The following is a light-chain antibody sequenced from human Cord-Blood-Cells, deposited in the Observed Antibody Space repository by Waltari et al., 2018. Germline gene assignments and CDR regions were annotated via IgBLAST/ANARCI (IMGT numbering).Light chain of an antibody. Sequence: DIQMTQSPSSLSASVGDRVTITCRASQSISSYLNWYQQKPGKAPKLLIYAASSLQSGFPSRFSGSGSGTDFTLTISSLQPEDFATYYCQQSYSTPYTFGQRTKLEIK. CDR1: QSISSY. CDR3: QQSYSTPYT. J-gene: IGKJ2*01. V-gene: IGKV1-39*01. CDR2: AAS.